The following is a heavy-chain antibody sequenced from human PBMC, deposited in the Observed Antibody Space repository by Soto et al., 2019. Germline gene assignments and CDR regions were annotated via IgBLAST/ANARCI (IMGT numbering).Heavy chain of an antibody. D-gene: IGHD4-17*01. J-gene: IGHJ5*02. CDR3: ARDQTTGDWFDA. V-gene: IGHV3-21*01. Sequence: GGSLRLSCAASGFTFSSYSMNWVRQAPGKGLEWVSSISSSSSYIYYADSVKGRFTISRDNAKNSLYLQMNSLRADDTAVYYCARDQTTGDWFDAWGQGALVTVPQ. CDR2: ISSSSSYI. CDR1: GFTFSSYS.